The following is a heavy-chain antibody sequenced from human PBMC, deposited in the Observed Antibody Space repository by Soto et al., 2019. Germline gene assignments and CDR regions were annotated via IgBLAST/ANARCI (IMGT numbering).Heavy chain of an antibody. V-gene: IGHV2-5*01. D-gene: IGHD1-1*01. J-gene: IGHJ4*02. Sequence: QITLKESGPTLVKPTQTLTLTYTFSGFSLSTSGVNVGWIRQPPGKALQWLALIYWNDDKRYSPSLKSRLTITQDTSKNQVVLTMTNMDPVDTATYYCAHSERTGGSFDYWGQGTLVTVSS. CDR3: AHSERTGGSFDY. CDR2: IYWNDDK. CDR1: GFSLSTSGVN.